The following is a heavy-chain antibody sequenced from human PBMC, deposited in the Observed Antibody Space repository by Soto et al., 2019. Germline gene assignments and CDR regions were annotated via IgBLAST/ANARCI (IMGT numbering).Heavy chain of an antibody. CDR2: IYYGWNT. D-gene: IGHD6-13*01. CDR1: GGSIGSGGYY. Sequence: PSETLSLTCTVSGGSIGSGGYYWNWIRQHPGKGLEWIGYIYYGWNTQYNPSLKSRVTISADTSKNLFSLNLSSVTAADTAVYYCLSLTSVVAAGRVYEGPHEWGQGTLVTVSS. J-gene: IGHJ4*02. V-gene: IGHV4-31*03. CDR3: LSLTSVVAAGRVYEGPHE.